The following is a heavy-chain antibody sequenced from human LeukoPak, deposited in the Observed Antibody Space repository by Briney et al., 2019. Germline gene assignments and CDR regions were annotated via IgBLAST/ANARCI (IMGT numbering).Heavy chain of an antibody. V-gene: IGHV4-59*08. CDR3: ARRLYYDGNPFDY. CDR1: GGSISTYY. CDR2: IYYSGST. J-gene: IGHJ4*02. Sequence: SETLSLTCTVSGGSISTYYWSWIRQPPGKGLEWIGYIYYSGSTNYNPSLKSRVTISVNTSKNQFSLKLTSVTAADTAVYYCARRLYYDGNPFDYWGQGTLVTVSS. D-gene: IGHD4-23*01.